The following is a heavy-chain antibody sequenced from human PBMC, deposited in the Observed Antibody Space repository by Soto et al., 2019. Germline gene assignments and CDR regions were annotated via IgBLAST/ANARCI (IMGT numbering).Heavy chain of an antibody. J-gene: IGHJ4*02. CDR3: ARLTPGYSSGWFIDY. CDR1: GGSISSGDYY. CDR2: IYYSGST. D-gene: IGHD6-19*01. Sequence: QVQLQESGPGLVKPSQTLSLTCTVSGGSISSGDYYWSWIRQPPEKGLEWIGYIYYSGSTYDNPSLKSRVTLSVDTSKNQFSLKLSSVTAADTAVYYCARLTPGYSSGWFIDYWGQGTLVTVSS. V-gene: IGHV4-30-4*01.